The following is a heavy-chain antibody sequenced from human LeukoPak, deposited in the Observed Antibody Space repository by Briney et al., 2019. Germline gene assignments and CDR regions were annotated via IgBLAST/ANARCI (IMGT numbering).Heavy chain of an antibody. CDR2: INPNSGGT. CDR1: GYTFTGYY. J-gene: IGHJ4*02. Sequence: ASVKVSCKASGYTFTGYYMHWVRQAPGQGLEWMGWINPNSGGTNYAQKFQGRVTMTTDTSTSTAYMELRSLRSDDTAVYYCARFRAYYDSSGYYPIYYFDYWGQGTLVTVSS. D-gene: IGHD3-22*01. CDR3: ARFRAYYDSSGYYPIYYFDY. V-gene: IGHV1-2*02.